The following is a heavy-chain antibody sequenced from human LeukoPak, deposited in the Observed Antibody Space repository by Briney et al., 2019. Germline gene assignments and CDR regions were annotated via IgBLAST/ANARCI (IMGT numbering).Heavy chain of an antibody. Sequence: GASVKVSCKASGYTFTGYYMHWVRQAPGQGLEWMGWINPNSGGTNYAQKFQGRVTMTRNTSINTAYMELSSLRSEDTAVFYCARFLAPGYCSGGSCYFIDYWGQGTLVTVSS. J-gene: IGHJ4*02. V-gene: IGHV1-2*02. D-gene: IGHD2-15*01. CDR1: GYTFTGYY. CDR2: INPNSGGT. CDR3: ARFLAPGYCSGGSCYFIDY.